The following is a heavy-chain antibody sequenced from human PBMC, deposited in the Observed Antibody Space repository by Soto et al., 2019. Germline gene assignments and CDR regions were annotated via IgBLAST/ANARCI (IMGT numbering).Heavy chain of an antibody. D-gene: IGHD3-9*01. Sequence: ASVKVSCKASGYTFSNYAMHWVRQAPGERLEWMGWITTGNGNTKYSQKFQGRVTITRDTSASTAYMELSSLRSEDTAVYYCAREYYDLLTGYSHDAFDIWGQGTVVT. CDR2: ITTGNGNT. V-gene: IGHV1-3*04. J-gene: IGHJ3*02. CDR3: AREYYDLLTGYSHDAFDI. CDR1: GYTFSNYA.